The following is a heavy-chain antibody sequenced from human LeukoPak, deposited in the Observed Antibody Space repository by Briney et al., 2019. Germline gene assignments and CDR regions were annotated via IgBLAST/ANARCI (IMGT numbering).Heavy chain of an antibody. CDR3: AKDHYPAHAFDI. V-gene: IGHV3-23*01. CDR2: ISGSGGST. CDR1: GFTVSSNY. J-gene: IGHJ3*02. D-gene: IGHD3-10*01. Sequence: HPGGSLRLSCAASGFTVSSNYMSWVRQAPGKGLEWVSVISGSGGSTYYADSVKGRFTISRDNSKNTLYLQMNSLRAEDTAVYYCAKDHYPAHAFDIWGQGTMVTVSS.